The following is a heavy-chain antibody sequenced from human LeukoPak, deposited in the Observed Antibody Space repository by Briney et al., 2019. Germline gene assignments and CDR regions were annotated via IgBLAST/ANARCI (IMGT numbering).Heavy chain of an antibody. Sequence: PSETLSLTCAVYGGSFSGYYWSWIRQPPGKGLEWIGEINHSGSTNYNPSLKSRVTISVDTSKNQFSLKLSSVTAADTAVYYCARLLPAPYSSSWYLVSSYFDYWGQGTLVTVSS. D-gene: IGHD6-13*01. CDR1: GGSFSGYY. J-gene: IGHJ4*02. CDR3: ARLLPAPYSSSWYLVSSYFDY. V-gene: IGHV4-34*01. CDR2: INHSGST.